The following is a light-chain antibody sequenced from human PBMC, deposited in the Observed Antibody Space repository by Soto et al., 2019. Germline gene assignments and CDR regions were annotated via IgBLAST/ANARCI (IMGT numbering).Light chain of an antibody. CDR1: QSVSAD. CDR3: QQYNNWPLT. Sequence: EVGVTQSPATLSVSPGERATLSCRASQSVSADFAWYQQKPGQAPRLLIYGASTRATGIPARFSGSGSGTEFTLTISSLQSEDFAVYYCQQYNNWPLTFGGGTKVEIK. CDR2: GAS. J-gene: IGKJ4*01. V-gene: IGKV3-15*01.